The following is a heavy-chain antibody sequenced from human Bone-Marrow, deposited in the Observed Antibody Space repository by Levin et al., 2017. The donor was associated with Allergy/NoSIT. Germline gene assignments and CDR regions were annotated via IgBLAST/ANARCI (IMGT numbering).Heavy chain of an antibody. J-gene: IGHJ4*02. CDR1: GFSFSSNS. CDR2: ISSSSTYM. Sequence: PGGSLRLSCAASGFSFSSNSMNWVRQPPGKGLEWVSCISSSSTYMYHADSVKGRFIISRDNAKNSVYLQMNSLRAEDTAVYYCAGEEWFGQLPEYWGQGTLVTVSS. CDR3: AGEEWFGQLPEY. V-gene: IGHV3-21*01. D-gene: IGHD3-10*01.